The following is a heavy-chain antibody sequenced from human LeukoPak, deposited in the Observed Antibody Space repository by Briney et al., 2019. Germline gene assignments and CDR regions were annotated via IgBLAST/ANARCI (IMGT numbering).Heavy chain of an antibody. CDR1: GYTFTSYG. CDR3: ARVRLVWGMETFDL. J-gene: IGHJ3*01. V-gene: IGHV1-18*01. D-gene: IGHD7-27*01. CDR2: ISGYNTYT. Sequence: ASVKVSCKASGYTFTSYGISWVRQAPGQGLEWMGWISGYNTYTTYAQKFQDRVTMTEDTSTNTAYMEMRSLRSDDTAIYYCARVRLVWGMETFDLWGQGTMVTVSS.